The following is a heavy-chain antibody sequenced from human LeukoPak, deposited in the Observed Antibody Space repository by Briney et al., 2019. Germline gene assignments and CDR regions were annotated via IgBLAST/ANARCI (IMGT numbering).Heavy chain of an antibody. V-gene: IGHV1-18*01. Sequence: GGSLEISCQASGSTFSDLWIGWVRRAPGQGREGMGWISAYNGNTNYAQKLQGRVTMTTDTSTSTAYMELRSLRSDDTAVYYCARDGDGYNSGFAAFDIWGQGTMVTVSS. CDR2: ISAYNGNT. D-gene: IGHD5-24*01. CDR3: ARDGDGYNSGFAAFDI. J-gene: IGHJ3*02. CDR1: GSTFSDLW.